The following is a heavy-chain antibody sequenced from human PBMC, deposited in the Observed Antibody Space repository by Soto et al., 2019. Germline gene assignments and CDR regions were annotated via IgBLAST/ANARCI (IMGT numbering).Heavy chain of an antibody. CDR3: SRGILV. V-gene: IGHV4-31*03. D-gene: IGHD5-18*01. J-gene: IGHJ4*02. Sequence: QVQLQESGPGLVKPSQTLSLTCTVSGGSINSGGYCWSWIRQHPGKGLDWIGCISYGGSTSYNPSLKSRVTISVDTSKNQCSPKLTSVTAADTAVYYCSRGILVWGQGALITVSS. CDR2: ISYGGST. CDR1: GGSINSGGYC.